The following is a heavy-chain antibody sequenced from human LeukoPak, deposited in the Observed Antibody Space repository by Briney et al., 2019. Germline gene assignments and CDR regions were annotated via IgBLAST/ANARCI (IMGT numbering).Heavy chain of an antibody. V-gene: IGHV3-64D*06. D-gene: IGHD3-9*01. J-gene: IGHJ4*02. Sequence: GGSLRLSCSASGFTSSSYAMHWVRQAPGKGLEYVSAISSSGGSTYYADSVKGRFTISRDNSKNTLYLQMSSLRAEDTAVYYCVKSYYDILTGYSPLGGYFDYWGQGTLVTVSS. CDR1: GFTSSSYA. CDR2: ISSSGGST. CDR3: VKSYYDILTGYSPLGGYFDY.